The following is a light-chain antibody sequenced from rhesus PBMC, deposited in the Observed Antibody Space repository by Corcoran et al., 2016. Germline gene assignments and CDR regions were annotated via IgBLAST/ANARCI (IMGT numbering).Light chain of an antibody. CDR2: KAS. Sequence: DIQMTQSPSSLSASVGDTVTITCRASQSFRNWLAWYQQKPGKAPKLLIYKASTLQSGVPSRFSGSGSGTDFTLTISGLQSEDFATYYCQQYSSSPFTCGPGTKLDVK. V-gene: IGKV1-22*01. J-gene: IGKJ3*01. CDR1: QSFRNW. CDR3: QQYSSSPFT.